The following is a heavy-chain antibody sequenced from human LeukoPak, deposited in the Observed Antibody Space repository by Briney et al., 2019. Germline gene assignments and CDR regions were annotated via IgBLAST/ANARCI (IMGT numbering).Heavy chain of an antibody. D-gene: IGHD3-22*01. V-gene: IGHV1-2*02. CDR3: ARGALIHYYDSSGYPPNYYYGMDV. Sequence: ASVKVSCKASGYTFTGYYMHWVRQAPGQGLEWMGWINPNSGGTNYAQKFQGRVTMTRNTSISTAYMELSSLRSEDTAVYYCARGALIHYYDSSGYPPNYYYGMDVWGQGTTVTVSS. CDR1: GYTFTGYY. CDR2: INPNSGGT. J-gene: IGHJ6*02.